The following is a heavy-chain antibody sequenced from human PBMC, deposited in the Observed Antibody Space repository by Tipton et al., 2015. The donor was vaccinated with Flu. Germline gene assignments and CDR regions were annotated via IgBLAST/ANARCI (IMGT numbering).Heavy chain of an antibody. J-gene: IGHJ4*02. CDR1: GGSFSGYY. Sequence: TLSLTCAVYGGSFSGYYWSWIRQPPGKGLEWIGEINHSGSTNYNPSLKSRVTISVDTSKNQSSLKLSSVTAADTAVYYCAREKIRIRGGWPFDYWGQGTLVTVSS. CDR3: AREKIRIRGGWPFDY. V-gene: IGHV4-34*01. CDR2: INHSGST. D-gene: IGHD6-19*01.